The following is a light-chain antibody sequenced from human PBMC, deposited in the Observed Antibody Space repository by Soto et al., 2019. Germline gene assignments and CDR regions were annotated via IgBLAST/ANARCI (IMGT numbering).Light chain of an antibody. Sequence: SYELTQPPSVSVAPGKTARITCGGNNIGSKSVHWYQQKPGQAPVLVIYYNSARPSEIPERFSGSNSGNTATLTISRVEAGDEADYYCQVWDSSSEHVVFGGGTKLTVL. CDR2: YNS. CDR3: QVWDSSSEHVV. CDR1: NIGSKS. V-gene: IGLV3-21*04. J-gene: IGLJ2*01.